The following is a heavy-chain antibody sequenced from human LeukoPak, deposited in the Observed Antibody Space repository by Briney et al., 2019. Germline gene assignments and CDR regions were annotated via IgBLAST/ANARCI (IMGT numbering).Heavy chain of an antibody. CDR3: AREYSSSSDY. CDR2: ISSSSTYI. V-gene: IGHV3-21*01. D-gene: IGHD6-13*01. CDR1: GFTFNNYA. Sequence: PGGSLRLSCAASGFTFNNYAMSWVRQAPGKGLEWVSSISSSSTYIYYADSVKGRFTISRDHAKNSLFLQMNSLRAEDTAVYYCAREYSSSSDYWGQGTLVTVSS. J-gene: IGHJ4*02.